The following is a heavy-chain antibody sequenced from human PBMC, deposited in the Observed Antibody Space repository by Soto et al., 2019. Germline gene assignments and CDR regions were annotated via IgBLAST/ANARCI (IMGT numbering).Heavy chain of an antibody. CDR1: GYTFTNYA. Sequence: QVQLVQSGAEVKKPGASVKVSCTASGYTFTNYAISWVRQAPGQGLEWVGWSNAYSGDTHYAQKLQGRVTVTTDTSTSTAYMELKSLRSDDTAVYYCARAEKWVTGNMGGYWGQGTLVTVAS. D-gene: IGHD1-20*01. CDR3: ARAEKWVTGNMGGY. J-gene: IGHJ4*02. CDR2: SNAYSGDT. V-gene: IGHV1-18*04.